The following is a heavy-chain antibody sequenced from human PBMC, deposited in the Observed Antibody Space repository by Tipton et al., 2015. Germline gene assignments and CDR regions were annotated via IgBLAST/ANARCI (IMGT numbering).Heavy chain of an antibody. Sequence: SLRLSCAASGFTFNNYAMSWVRQAPGKGLEWVSAISTSGGNTYHADSVKGRFTISRDNAKNSLYLQMNSLRAEDTAVYYCAREGSGWYGADYWGQGTLVTVSS. V-gene: IGHV3-23*01. CDR2: ISTSGGNT. J-gene: IGHJ4*02. D-gene: IGHD6-19*01. CDR1: GFTFNNYA. CDR3: AREGSGWYGADY.